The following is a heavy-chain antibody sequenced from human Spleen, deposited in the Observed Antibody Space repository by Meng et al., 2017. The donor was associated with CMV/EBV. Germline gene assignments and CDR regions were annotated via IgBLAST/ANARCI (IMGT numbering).Heavy chain of an antibody. CDR2: IRYDGSNK. Sequence: GGSLRLSCAASGFTFSSYGMHWVRQAPGKGLEWVAFIRYDGSNKYYADSVKGRFTISRDNSKNTLYLQMNSLRAEDTAVYYCAKAFSSSWYREYYDYWGQGTLVTVSS. CDR3: AKAFSSSWYREYYDY. V-gene: IGHV3-30*02. CDR1: GFTFSSYG. D-gene: IGHD6-13*01. J-gene: IGHJ4*02.